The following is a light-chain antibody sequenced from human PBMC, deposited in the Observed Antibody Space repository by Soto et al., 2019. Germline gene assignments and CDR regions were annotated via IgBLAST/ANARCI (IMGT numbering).Light chain of an antibody. CDR3: SSYTSSSTL. Sequence: QSVLTQPASVSGSPGQSITISCTGTSSDVGSYNYVSWYQQHPGKAPKLMIYEVSDRPSGISSRFSGSKSGNTASLTIYGLQTEDEADYYCSSYTSSSTLFGTGTKV. V-gene: IGLV2-14*01. CDR2: EVS. CDR1: SSDVGSYNY. J-gene: IGLJ1*01.